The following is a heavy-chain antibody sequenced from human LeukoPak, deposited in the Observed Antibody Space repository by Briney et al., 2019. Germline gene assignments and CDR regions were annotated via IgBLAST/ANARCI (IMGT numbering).Heavy chain of an antibody. D-gene: IGHD1/OR15-1a*01. CDR2: ISGSGGST. CDR3: AKRAPVAAAGTGRYFDY. CDR1: GFTLSSYA. Sequence: PGGSLRLSCAASGFTLSSYAMSWVRQAPGKGLEWVSAISGSGGSTYYADSVKGRFTISRDNSKNTLYLQMNSLRAEDTAVYYCAKRAPVAAAGTGRYFDYWGQGTLVTVSS. V-gene: IGHV3-23*01. J-gene: IGHJ4*02.